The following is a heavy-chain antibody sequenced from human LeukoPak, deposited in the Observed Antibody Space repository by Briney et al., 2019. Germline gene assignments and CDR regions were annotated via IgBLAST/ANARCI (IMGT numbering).Heavy chain of an antibody. Sequence: GGSLRLSCAASGFTFSSYAMSWVRQAPGKGLEWVSAISGSGGSTYYADSVKGRFTISRDNSKNTLYLQMNSLRAEDAAVYYCAKDLNSYGYGLYYYYYYGMDVWGQGTTVTVSS. J-gene: IGHJ6*02. V-gene: IGHV3-23*01. CDR1: GFTFSSYA. CDR3: AKDLNSYGYGLYYYYYYGMDV. D-gene: IGHD5-18*01. CDR2: ISGSGGST.